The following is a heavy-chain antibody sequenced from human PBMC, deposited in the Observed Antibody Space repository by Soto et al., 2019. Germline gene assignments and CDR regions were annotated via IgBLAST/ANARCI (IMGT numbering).Heavy chain of an antibody. V-gene: IGHV1-2*04. D-gene: IGHD2-15*01. J-gene: IGHJ4*02. CDR3: ARVDCSGGSCPFDY. CDR2: INPNSGGT. CDR1: GYTFTGYY. Sequence: VASVKVSCKASGYTFTGYYMHWVRQAPGQGLEWMGWINPNSGGTNYAQKFQGWVTMTRDTSISTAYMELSRLRSDDTAVYYCARVDCSGGSCPFDYWGQGTLVTVSS.